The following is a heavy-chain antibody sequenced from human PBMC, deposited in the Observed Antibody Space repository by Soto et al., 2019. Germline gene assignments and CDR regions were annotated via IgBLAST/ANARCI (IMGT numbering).Heavy chain of an antibody. V-gene: IGHV3-74*01. CDR1: GFTLSGRS. CDR3: ARGWFGPDV. CDR2: IDNAGTDS. J-gene: IGHJ6*04. Sequence: QAGGSLRLSCAASGFTLSGRSMHWVRQAPGKGLVWVSGIDNAGTDSTYADSVKGRFTSSRDNAKNMLYLQMNSLRVEDTAVCYCARGWFGPDVWGKGTTVTVSS. D-gene: IGHD3-10*01.